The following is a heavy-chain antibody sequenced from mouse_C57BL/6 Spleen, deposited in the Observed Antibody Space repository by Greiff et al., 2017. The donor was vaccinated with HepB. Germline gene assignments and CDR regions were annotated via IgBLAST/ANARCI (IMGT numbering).Heavy chain of an antibody. CDR3: ARSDYGRDAMDY. V-gene: IGHV1-80*01. CDR2: IYPGDGDT. D-gene: IGHD1-1*01. Sequence: QVQLQQSGAELVKPGASVKISCKASGYAFSSYWMNWVKQRPGKGLEWIGQIYPGDGDTNYNGKFKGKATLTADKSSRTAYMQLSSLTSEDSAVYFCARSDYGRDAMDYWGQGTSVTVSS. J-gene: IGHJ4*01. CDR1: GYAFSSYW.